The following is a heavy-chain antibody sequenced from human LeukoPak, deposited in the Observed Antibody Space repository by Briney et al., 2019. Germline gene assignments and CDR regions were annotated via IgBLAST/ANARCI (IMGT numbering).Heavy chain of an antibody. Sequence: ASVKVSCKASGYTFTSYYMDWVRHVPGQGLEWMGWINPNSGGPNYAQKFHGRFTMTRDTSISTAYMELSRLRSDDTAVYYCARSYDYVWGSYRFLGNYYFDYWGQGTLVTVSS. J-gene: IGHJ4*02. CDR2: INPNSGGP. CDR1: GYTFTSYY. D-gene: IGHD3-16*02. V-gene: IGHV1-2*02. CDR3: ARSYDYVWGSYRFLGNYYFDY.